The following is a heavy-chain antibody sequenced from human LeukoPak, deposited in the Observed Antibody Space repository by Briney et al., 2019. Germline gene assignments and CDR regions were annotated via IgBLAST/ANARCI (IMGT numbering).Heavy chain of an antibody. CDR3: SRGPRVTIFGVVLDLKNNWFDP. Sequence: ASVKVSCKASGYTFTSYYMHWVRQAPGQGLELMGIINPSGGSTSYAQRFQGRVTMTRDTSTSTVYMELSSLRSEDTAVYYCSRGPRVTIFGVVLDLKNNWFDPWGQGTLVTVSS. CDR1: GYTFTSYY. CDR2: INPSGGST. V-gene: IGHV1-46*03. J-gene: IGHJ5*02. D-gene: IGHD3-3*01.